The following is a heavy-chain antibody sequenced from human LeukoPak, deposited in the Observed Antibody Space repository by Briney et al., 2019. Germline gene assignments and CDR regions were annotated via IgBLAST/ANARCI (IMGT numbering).Heavy chain of an antibody. D-gene: IGHD2-15*01. J-gene: IGHJ4*02. Sequence: PGRSLRLSCAASGFTFSSYAMHWVRQAPGKGLEWVAVISYDGSNKYYADSVKGRFTISRDNSKNTLYLQMSSLRAEDTAVYYCAGEAAGFDYWGQGTLVTVSS. CDR2: ISYDGSNK. CDR3: AGEAAGFDY. CDR1: GFTFSSYA. V-gene: IGHV3-30*15.